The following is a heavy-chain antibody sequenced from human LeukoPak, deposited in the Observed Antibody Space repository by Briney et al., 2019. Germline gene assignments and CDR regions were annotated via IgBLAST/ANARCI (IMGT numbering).Heavy chain of an antibody. V-gene: IGHV3-7*01. Sequence: PGGSLRLSCAASGFTFSSHWMSWVRQAPGKGLEWVANINQDGSEKYYVDSVKGRFTISRDNTKNSLYLQMSSLRAEDTAVYFCARDGAAAGLYFDLWGQGTLVTVSS. CDR2: INQDGSEK. J-gene: IGHJ4*01. D-gene: IGHD6-13*01. CDR3: ARDGAAAGLYFDL. CDR1: GFTFSSHW.